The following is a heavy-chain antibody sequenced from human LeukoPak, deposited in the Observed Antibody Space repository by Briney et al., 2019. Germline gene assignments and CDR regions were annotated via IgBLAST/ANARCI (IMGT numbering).Heavy chain of an antibody. V-gene: IGHV3-21*01. Sequence: PGGSLRLSCAASGFTFSSYSMNWVRQAPGKGLEWVSSISSSSYIYYADSVKGRFTISRDNAKNSLYLQMNSLRAEDTAVYYCARAPHYDYYFDYWGQGTLVTVSS. J-gene: IGHJ4*02. CDR1: GFTFSSYS. CDR2: ISSSSYI. D-gene: IGHD5-12*01. CDR3: ARAPHYDYYFDY.